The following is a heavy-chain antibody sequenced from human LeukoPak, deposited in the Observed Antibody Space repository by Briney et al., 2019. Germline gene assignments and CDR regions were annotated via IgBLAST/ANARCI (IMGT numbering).Heavy chain of an antibody. CDR2: IRSKANSYAT. CDR3: TRASSGWYGPIDY. Sequence: GGSLRLSCAASGFTFSGSAMHGGRQASGKGLEGVGRIRSKANSYATAYAASVKGRLTISRDDSKNTAYLQMNSLKTEDTAVYYCTRASSGWYGPIDYWGQGTLVTVSS. J-gene: IGHJ4*02. D-gene: IGHD6-19*01. CDR1: GFTFSGSA. V-gene: IGHV3-73*01.